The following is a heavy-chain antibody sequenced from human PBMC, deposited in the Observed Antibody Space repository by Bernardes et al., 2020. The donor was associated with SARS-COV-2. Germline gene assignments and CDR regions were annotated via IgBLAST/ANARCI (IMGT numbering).Heavy chain of an antibody. CDR2: IKPAGSEK. CDR3: ARATVTSTYYYYYGMDA. Sequence: GGSLRLSCAASGFTFSSYWLSWVRQAPGKGLEWVANIKPAGSEKYYVDSVKGRFTISRDNAKNSLYLQMNSLRAEDTAVYYCARATVTSTYYYYYGMDAWGKGTPVT. V-gene: IGHV3-7*01. D-gene: IGHD4-17*01. CDR1: GFTFSSYW. J-gene: IGHJ6*04.